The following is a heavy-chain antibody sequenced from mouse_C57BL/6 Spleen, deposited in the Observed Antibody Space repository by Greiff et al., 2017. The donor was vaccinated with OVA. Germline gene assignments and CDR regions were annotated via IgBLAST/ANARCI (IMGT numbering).Heavy chain of an antibody. V-gene: IGHV1-78*01. CDR1: GYTFTDHT. CDR2: IYPRDGST. J-gene: IGHJ4*01. CDR3: ARWPLDGYYEGAMDY. D-gene: IGHD2-3*01. Sequence: LQESDAELVKPGASVKISCKVSGYTFTDHTIHWMKQRPEQGLEWIGYIYPRDGSTKYNEKFKGKATLTADKSSSTAYMQLNSLTSEDSAVYFCARWPLDGYYEGAMDYWGQGTSVTVSS.